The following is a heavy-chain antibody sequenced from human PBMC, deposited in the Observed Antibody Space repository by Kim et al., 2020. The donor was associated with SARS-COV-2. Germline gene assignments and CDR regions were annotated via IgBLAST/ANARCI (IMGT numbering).Heavy chain of an antibody. D-gene: IGHD5-18*01. V-gene: IGHV3-30*04. CDR2: ISNDGSNK. CDR3: ARDDRDFTRRGYSYGLWYY. Sequence: GGSLRLSCAASGFTFSNYAMHWVRQAPGKGLEWVAVISNDGSNKYYADSVKGRFTISRDNSKNTLYLQMNSLRAEDTAVYYCARDDRDFTRRGYSYGLWYYSGQGALVT. J-gene: IGHJ4*02. CDR1: GFTFSNYA.